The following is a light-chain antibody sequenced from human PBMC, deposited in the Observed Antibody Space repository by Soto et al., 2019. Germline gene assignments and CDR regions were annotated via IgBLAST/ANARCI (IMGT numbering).Light chain of an antibody. J-gene: IGLJ2*01. CDR3: SSYTSSSTLYVV. CDR1: SSDVGGYNY. V-gene: IGLV2-14*01. CDR2: EVS. Sequence: QSALTQPASVSGSPGQSITISCTGTSSDVGGYNYVSWYQQHPGKAPQLMIYEVSNRPSGVSNRFSGSKSGNTASLTISGLPAEDEADYYCSSYTSSSTLYVVFGGGTKLTVL.